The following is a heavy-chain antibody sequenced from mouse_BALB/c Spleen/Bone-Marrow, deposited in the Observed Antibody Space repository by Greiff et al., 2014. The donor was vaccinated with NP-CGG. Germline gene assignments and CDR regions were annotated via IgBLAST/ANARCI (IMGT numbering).Heavy chain of an antibody. D-gene: IGHD2-1*01. CDR1: GFNIKDTY. CDR3: AIYYGNYYAMDY. CDR2: IDPANGNT. J-gene: IGHJ4*01. Sequence: EVKLVESGAELVKPGASVKLSCTASGFNIKDTYMYWVKQRPEQGLEWIGRIDPANGNTKYDPKFQGKATITADTSSNTAYLQLSSLTSEDTAVYYCAIYYGNYYAMDYWGQGTSVTVSS. V-gene: IGHV14-3*02.